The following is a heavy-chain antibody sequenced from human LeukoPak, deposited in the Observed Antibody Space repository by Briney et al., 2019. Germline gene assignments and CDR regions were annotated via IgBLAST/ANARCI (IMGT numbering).Heavy chain of an antibody. V-gene: IGHV3-7*01. Sequence: GGSLRLSCAGSGFTFSTYWMRWVRQAPGKELEWVANIKKDGSEKYYVDSVKGRFTISRDNTKNSLYLQMNSLRAEDTAVYYCARGYQPPSSGFVYWGQGTLVTVSS. J-gene: IGHJ4*02. D-gene: IGHD3-22*01. CDR2: IKKDGSEK. CDR3: ARGYQPPSSGFVY. CDR1: GFTFSTYW.